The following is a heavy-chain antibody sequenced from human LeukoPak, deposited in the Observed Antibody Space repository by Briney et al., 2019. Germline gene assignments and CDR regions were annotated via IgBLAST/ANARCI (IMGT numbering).Heavy chain of an antibody. Sequence: PGGSLRLSCEASGFTFSSYAMSWVRQAPGKGLEWVSGIIDSGDITYYANSVKGRFTISRDNSKNTLYLQMNSLRAEDTAVYYCAREMYGSGSPSFDYWGQGTLVTVSS. D-gene: IGHD3-10*01. J-gene: IGHJ4*02. V-gene: IGHV3-23*01. CDR1: GFTFSSYA. CDR3: AREMYGSGSPSFDY. CDR2: IIDSGDIT.